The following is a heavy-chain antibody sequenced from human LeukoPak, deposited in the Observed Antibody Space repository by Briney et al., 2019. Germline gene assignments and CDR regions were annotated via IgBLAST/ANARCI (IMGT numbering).Heavy chain of an antibody. J-gene: IGHJ6*03. V-gene: IGHV3-23*01. D-gene: IGHD3-10*01. CDR2: ISGRGGKT. CDR3: AKAGRGGAITMVRGVKGDYYYMDV. CDR1: GFTLSTYG. Sequence: GGSLRLSCAASGFTLSTYGMSWVRQAPGKGLEWVSGISGRGGKTYYADSVKGRLTISRDNSKNTLYLQMNSLRAEDTAVYYCAKAGRGGAITMVRGVKGDYYYMDVWGKGTAVTIS.